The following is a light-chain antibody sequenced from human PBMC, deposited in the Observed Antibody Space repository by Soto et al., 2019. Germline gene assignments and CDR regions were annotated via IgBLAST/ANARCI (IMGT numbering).Light chain of an antibody. CDR1: SSDVGGYHY. CDR2: DVS. Sequence: QSVLTQPASVSGSPGQSITISCTGTSSDVGGYHYVSWYQQYPGKAPKVMIYDVSNRPSGVSNRFSGSKSGTTASLTISGLQAEDEADYCSSYTSSSTYVFGTGTKLTVL. J-gene: IGLJ1*01. V-gene: IGLV2-14*01. CDR3: SSYTSSSTYV.